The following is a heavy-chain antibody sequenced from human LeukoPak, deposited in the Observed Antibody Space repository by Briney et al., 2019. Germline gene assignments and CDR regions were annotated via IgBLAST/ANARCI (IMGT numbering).Heavy chain of an antibody. CDR1: GYTFTSYD. V-gene: IGHV1-8*01. D-gene: IGHD5-12*01. J-gene: IGHJ6*03. CDR3: ASYSGYDSPSYYYYYYMDV. Sequence: ASVKVSCKASGYTFTSYDINWVRQATGQGLEWMGWMNPNSGNTGYAQKFQGRVTMTRNTSISTAYMELSSLRSEDTAVYYCASYSGYDSPSYYYYYYMDVWGKGTTVTVSS. CDR2: MNPNSGNT.